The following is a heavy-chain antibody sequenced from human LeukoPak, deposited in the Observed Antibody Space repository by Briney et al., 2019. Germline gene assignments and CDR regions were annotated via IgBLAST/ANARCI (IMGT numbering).Heavy chain of an antibody. CDR3: ARLAYTSSWYYLYFDL. J-gene: IGHJ2*01. V-gene: IGHV3-74*01. CDR2: INSDGSTT. CDR1: GFTFSSYW. Sequence: GGSLRLSCAASGFTFSSYWMSWVRQAPGKGLVWVSRINSDGSTTTYVDSVEGRFTISRDNAKNTVYLQMNSLRAEDTAVYYCARLAYTSSWYYLYFDLWGRGTLVTVSS. D-gene: IGHD6-13*01.